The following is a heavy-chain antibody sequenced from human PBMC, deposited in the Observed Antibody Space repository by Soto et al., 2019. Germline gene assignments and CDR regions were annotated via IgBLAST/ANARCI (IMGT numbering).Heavy chain of an antibody. CDR2: IYYSGST. D-gene: IGHD3-22*01. J-gene: IGHJ4*02. Sequence: PSETLSLTCTVSGGSISSGGYYWSWIRQHPGKGLEWIGYIYYSGSTYYNPSLKSRVTISVDTSKNQFSLKLSSVTAADTAVYYCARARPGVSYYDSSGYHPGYFDYWGQGTLVTAPQ. CDR1: GGSISSGGYY. V-gene: IGHV4-31*03. CDR3: ARARPGVSYYDSSGYHPGYFDY.